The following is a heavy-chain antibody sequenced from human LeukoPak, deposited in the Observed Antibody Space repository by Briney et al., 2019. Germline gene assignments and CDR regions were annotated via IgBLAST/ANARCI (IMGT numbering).Heavy chain of an antibody. CDR1: GFIFSSRW. J-gene: IGHJ4*02. D-gene: IGHD5-12*01. Sequence: GGSLRLSCAASGFIFSSRWMHWVRQAPGKELVWVTYIRSDGSGTTYADSVKGRFTVSRDNAKNTLYLQMNSLRAEDTAVYYCAKMTIVATIFFDYWGQGTLVTVSP. V-gene: IGHV3-74*01. CDR3: AKMTIVATIFFDY. CDR2: IRSDGSGT.